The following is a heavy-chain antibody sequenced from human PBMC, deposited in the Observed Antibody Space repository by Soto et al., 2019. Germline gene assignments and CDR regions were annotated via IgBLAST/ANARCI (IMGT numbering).Heavy chain of an antibody. CDR1: GFTFRRHA. J-gene: IGHJ4*02. Sequence: SLRLSCGAVGFTFRRHAIHRVRQAPGKGLEWVAVISRDGTNKYYVDSVKGRFTISRDNSKDTVYLQMNSRRDEDSAMFYCARSRSGAVADSFDFWGQGTLVTVSS. D-gene: IGHD3-10*01. CDR3: ARSRSGAVADSFDF. V-gene: IGHV3-30*04. CDR2: ISRDGTNK.